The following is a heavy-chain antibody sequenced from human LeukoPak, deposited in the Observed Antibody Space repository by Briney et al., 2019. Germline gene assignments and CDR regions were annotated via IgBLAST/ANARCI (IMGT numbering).Heavy chain of an antibody. CDR1: GYTFTGYY. V-gene: IGHV1-2*06. D-gene: IGHD3-3*01. CDR3: ARDEQVIRFLEWQAQGTIDY. CDR2: INPNSGGT. Sequence: GASVKVSCKASGYTFTGYYMHWVRQAPGQGLEWMGRINPNSGGTNYAQKFQGRVTMTRDTSISTAYMELSRLRSGDTAVYYCARDEQVIRFLEWQAQGTIDYWGQGTLVTVSS. J-gene: IGHJ4*02.